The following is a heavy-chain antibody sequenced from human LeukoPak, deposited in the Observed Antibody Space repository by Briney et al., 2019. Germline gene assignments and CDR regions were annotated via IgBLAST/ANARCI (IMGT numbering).Heavy chain of an antibody. Sequence: GGSLRISCAASGFTFSSYSTNWVRQAQGKGLEWVSYISSSSTIYYADSVKGRFTISRDNAKNSLYLQMNSLRAEDTAVYYCARELGKTQRFDYWGQGTLVTVSS. CDR2: ISSSSTI. V-gene: IGHV3-48*04. CDR3: ARELGKTQRFDY. J-gene: IGHJ4*02. D-gene: IGHD7-27*01. CDR1: GFTFSSYS.